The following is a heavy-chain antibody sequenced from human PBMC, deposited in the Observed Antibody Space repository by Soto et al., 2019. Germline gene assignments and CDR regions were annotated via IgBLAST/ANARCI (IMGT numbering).Heavy chain of an antibody. D-gene: IGHD6-6*01. CDR1: GGSINNHY. CDR3: ACERYSRSSFDN. CDR2: IFYNGFT. V-gene: IGHV4-59*11. Sequence: SETLSLTCAASGGSINNHYWSWIRQPPGKGLEWIRYIFYNGFTNYNPSLKSRVTMSVDTSKNQFSLNLNSTTAADTAVYYCACERYSRSSFDNRGHETLVTVSS. J-gene: IGHJ4*01.